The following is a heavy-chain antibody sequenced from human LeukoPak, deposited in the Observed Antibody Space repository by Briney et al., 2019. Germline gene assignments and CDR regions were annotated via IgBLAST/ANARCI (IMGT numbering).Heavy chain of an antibody. CDR1: GFTFSSYA. Sequence: GGSLRLSCAASGFTFSSYAMSWVRQAPGKGLEWVSAISGSGGSTYYADSVKGQFTISRDNSKSTVYLQMNSLRADDTAVYYCAKERQTGDYFTSDFWGQGTLVTVSS. J-gene: IGHJ4*02. CDR3: AKERQTGDYFTSDF. D-gene: IGHD4-17*01. V-gene: IGHV3-23*01. CDR2: ISGSGGST.